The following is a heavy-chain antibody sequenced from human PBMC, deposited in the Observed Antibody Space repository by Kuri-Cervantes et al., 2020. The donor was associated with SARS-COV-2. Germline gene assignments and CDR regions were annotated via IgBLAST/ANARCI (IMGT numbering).Heavy chain of an antibody. D-gene: IGHD4-23*01. Sequence: GESLKISCAASGFTLSSYAMHWVRQAPGKGLEWVAVISYDGSNKYYADSVKGRFTISRDNSKNTLYLQMNSLRAEDTAVYYCARDLFGGGGYYYGMDVWGQGTTVTDSS. CDR3: ARDLFGGGGYYYGMDV. CDR2: ISYDGSNK. CDR1: GFTLSSYA. J-gene: IGHJ6*02. V-gene: IGHV3-30-3*01.